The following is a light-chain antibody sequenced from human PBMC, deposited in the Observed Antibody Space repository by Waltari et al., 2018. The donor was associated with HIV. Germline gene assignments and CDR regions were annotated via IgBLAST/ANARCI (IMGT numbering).Light chain of an antibody. CDR3: QVWDSSSDTYV. CDR2: YDS. Sequence: SYVLTQPPSVSVAPGKTAMITCGGNNIGSKSVHWYQQKPGQAPVLVIYYDSDRPSGIPERFSGSNSGNTATLTISRVEAGDEVDYYCQVWDSSSDTYVFGTGTKVTVL. V-gene: IGLV3-21*04. J-gene: IGLJ1*01. CDR1: NIGSKS.